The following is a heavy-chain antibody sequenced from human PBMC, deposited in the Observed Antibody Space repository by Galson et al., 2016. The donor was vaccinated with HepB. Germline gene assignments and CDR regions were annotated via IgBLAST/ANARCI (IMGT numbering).Heavy chain of an antibody. CDR1: GFTFSSFT. J-gene: IGHJ4*02. V-gene: IGHV3-48*02. Sequence: SLRLSCAGSGFTFSSFTFNWVRQAPGKGLEWLSYISSSGSTIFYSDSVKGRFTISRDNGKNSLYLHMNSLRDEDTAVYYCAAGIAAATAAYWGQGTLLTVSS. CDR2: ISSSGSTI. CDR3: AAGIAAATAAY. D-gene: IGHD6-13*01.